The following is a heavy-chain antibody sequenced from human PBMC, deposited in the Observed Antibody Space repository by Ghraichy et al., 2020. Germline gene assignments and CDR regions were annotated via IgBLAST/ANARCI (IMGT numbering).Heavy chain of an antibody. CDR3: ARDFYAKSGFSEVIGS. D-gene: IGHD3-22*01. Sequence: GGSLRLSCQASGFTFGDYLMTWFRQAPGKGLEWVGLIRSETYGGTTETAPSVKGRFFISRDDSKSVAYLQMNSLQAEDSGKYFCARDFYAKSGFSEVIGSWGQGTQVTVSS. CDR1: GFTFGDYL. J-gene: IGHJ4*02. V-gene: IGHV3-49*03. CDR2: IRSETYGGTT.